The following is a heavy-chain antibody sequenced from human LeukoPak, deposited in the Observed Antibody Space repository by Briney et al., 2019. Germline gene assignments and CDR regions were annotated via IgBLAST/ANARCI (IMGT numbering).Heavy chain of an antibody. J-gene: IGHJ4*02. D-gene: IGHD5-18*01. CDR2: ISSSGSTI. CDR3: ARARAGYSYLFDY. V-gene: IGHV3-11*01. Sequence: GGSLRLSCAASGFTFSDYYMSWIRQAPGKGLEWVSYISSSGSTIYYADSVKGRFTISRDNAKNSLYLQMNSLRAGDTAVYYCARARAGYSYLFDYWGQGTLVTVSS. CDR1: GFTFSDYY.